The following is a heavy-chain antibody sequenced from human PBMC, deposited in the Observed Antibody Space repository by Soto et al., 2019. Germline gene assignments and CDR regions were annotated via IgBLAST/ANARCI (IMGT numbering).Heavy chain of an antibody. CDR1: GDTFSNHD. Sequence: PACCLRLSCAASGDTFSNHDMDGVRKATGKGLEWVGRIRNKANSYTTEYAASVKGRFTISRDDSKNSLFLQMNSLKTEDTAVYYCTRLRDSSSSRLWYFDYWGQGTLVTVSS. CDR3: TRLRDSSSSRLWYFDY. CDR2: IRNKANSYTT. J-gene: IGHJ4*02. V-gene: IGHV3-72*01. D-gene: IGHD6-6*01.